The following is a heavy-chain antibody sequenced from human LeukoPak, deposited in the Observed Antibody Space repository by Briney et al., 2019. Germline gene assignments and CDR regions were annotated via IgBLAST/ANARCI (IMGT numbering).Heavy chain of an antibody. Sequence: ASVKVSCKASGYSFSNFALSWLRQAPEQGLEWLAWGSTYNSDTKYSQKFQGRLTLTTDASTTTAYMELTGLRYDDTAIYYCAREWRMVATGWDTWGQGTLVVVSS. CDR2: GSTYNSDT. CDR3: AREWRMVATGWDT. J-gene: IGHJ4*02. CDR1: GYSFSNFA. D-gene: IGHD3-10*01. V-gene: IGHV1-18*01.